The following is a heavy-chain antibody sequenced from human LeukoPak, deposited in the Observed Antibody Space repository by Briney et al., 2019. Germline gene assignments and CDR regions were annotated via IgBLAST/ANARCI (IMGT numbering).Heavy chain of an antibody. D-gene: IGHD2-8*01. Sequence: SETLSLTCTVSGGSISSSSYYWGWIRQPPGKGLEWIGSIYYSGSTYYNPSLKSRVTISVDTSKNQFSLKLSSVTAADTAVYYCARLGCTNGECYSQDYYYMDVWGKGTTVTVSS. J-gene: IGHJ6*03. CDR3: ARLGCTNGECYSQDYYYMDV. CDR2: IYYSGST. CDR1: GGSISSSSYY. V-gene: IGHV4-39*01.